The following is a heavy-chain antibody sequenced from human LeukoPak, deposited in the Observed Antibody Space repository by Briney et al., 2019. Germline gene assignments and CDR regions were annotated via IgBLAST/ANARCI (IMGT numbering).Heavy chain of an antibody. CDR2: IKSKSFGGTT. CDR3: TTLGAFDY. J-gene: IGHJ4*02. D-gene: IGHD3-16*01. Sequence: GGSLRLSCAASEFTFSGYWMSWVRQAPGEGLEWVGRIKSKSFGGTTDYAAPVKGRFTISRDDSKNTLYLHMNTLKTEDTATYYCTTLGAFDYWGQGTLVTVAS. CDR1: EFTFSGYW. V-gene: IGHV3-15*01.